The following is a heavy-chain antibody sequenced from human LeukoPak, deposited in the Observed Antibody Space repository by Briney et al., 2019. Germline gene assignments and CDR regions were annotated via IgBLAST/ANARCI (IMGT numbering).Heavy chain of an antibody. D-gene: IGHD3-22*01. V-gene: IGHV3-11*01. CDR2: ISSSGSTI. CDR1: GFTFSDYY. J-gene: IGHJ4*02. Sequence: PGGSLRPSCAASGFTFSDYYMSWIRQAPGEGLEWVSYISSSGSTIYYADSMKGRFTISRDNAKNSLYLQMNSLRAEDTAVYYCARESYYYDSSGYYVYYFDYWGQGTLVTVSS. CDR3: ARESYYYDSSGYYVYYFDY.